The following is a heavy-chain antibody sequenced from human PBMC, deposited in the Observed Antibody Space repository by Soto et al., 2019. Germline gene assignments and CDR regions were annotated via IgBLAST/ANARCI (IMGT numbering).Heavy chain of an antibody. CDR1: GFTFSSYA. CDR3: ARRGSGSYYDY. D-gene: IGHD1-26*01. V-gene: IGHV3-23*01. Sequence: EVQLLESGGGLVQPGGSLRLSCVASGFTFSSYAMRWVRQAPGKGLEWVSAISGSGGSTYYADSMKGRFTISRDNSKNTLYLQMNSLRAEDTAVYYCARRGSGSYYDYWGQGTLVTVSS. J-gene: IGHJ4*02. CDR2: ISGSGGST.